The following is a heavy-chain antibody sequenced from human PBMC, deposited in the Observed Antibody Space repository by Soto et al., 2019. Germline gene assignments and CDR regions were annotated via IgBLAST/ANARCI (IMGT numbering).Heavy chain of an antibody. Sequence: ASVKVSCKASGYTFTSYDINWVRQATGQGLEWMGWMNPNSGNTGYAQKFQGRVTITADKSTSTAYMELSSLRSEDTAVYYCAGGADRFLEAPGAQGPLVPVS. CDR2: MNPNSGNT. D-gene: IGHD3-3*01. V-gene: IGHV1-8*01. J-gene: IGHJ5*02. CDR3: AGGADRFLEAP. CDR1: GYTFTSYD.